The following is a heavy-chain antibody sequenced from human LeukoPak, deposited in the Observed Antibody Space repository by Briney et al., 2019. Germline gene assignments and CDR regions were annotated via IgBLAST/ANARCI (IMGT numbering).Heavy chain of an antibody. CDR2: ISSSGSTI. CDR1: GFPFRSYE. V-gene: IGHV3-48*03. J-gene: IGHJ6*04. CDR3: AELGITMIGGV. Sequence: PGGPLRLSCAASGFPFRSYEMNWVRQAPGKGLEGVSYISSSGSTIYYADSVKGRFTISRDNAKNSLYLQMNSLRAEDTAVYYCAELGITMIGGVWGKGTTVTISS. D-gene: IGHD3-10*02.